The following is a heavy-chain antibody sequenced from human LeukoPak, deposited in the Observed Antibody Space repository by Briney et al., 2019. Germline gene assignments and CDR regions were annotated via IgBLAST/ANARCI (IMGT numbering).Heavy chain of an antibody. CDR3: ARYRADAGSYDALDI. CDR1: GFTFSSYD. CDR2: IGTAGDT. J-gene: IGHJ3*02. V-gene: IGHV3-13*01. D-gene: IGHD3-10*01. Sequence: GGSLRLSCAASGFTFSSYDMHWVRQATGKGLEWVSAIGTAGDTYYPGSVKGRFTISRENAKNSLYLQMNSLRAEDTAVYYCARYRADAGSYDALDIWGQGTMVTVSS.